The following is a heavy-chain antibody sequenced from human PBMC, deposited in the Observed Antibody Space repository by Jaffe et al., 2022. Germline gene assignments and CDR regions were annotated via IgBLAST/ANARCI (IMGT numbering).Heavy chain of an antibody. Sequence: EVQLVQSGAEVKKPGESLKISCKGSGYSFTSYWIGWVRQMPGKGLEWMGIIYPGDSDTRYSPSFQGQVTISADKSISTAYLQWSSLKASDTAMYYCVRHGTIYDSSGYYDEDYFDYWGQGTLVTVSS. CDR2: IYPGDSDT. D-gene: IGHD3-22*01. V-gene: IGHV5-51*01. CDR1: GYSFTSYW. J-gene: IGHJ4*02. CDR3: VRHGTIYDSSGYYDEDYFDY.